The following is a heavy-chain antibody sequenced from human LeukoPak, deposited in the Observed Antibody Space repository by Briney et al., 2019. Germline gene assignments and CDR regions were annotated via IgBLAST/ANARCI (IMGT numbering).Heavy chain of an antibody. D-gene: IGHD3-22*01. Sequence: PGGTLTLTCAASGCSISSCSMNWVRQAPGKGLEWVSYISSSSSTIYYADSVKGRFTISRDNAKNSLYLQMNSLTDEDTAVYYCARTFYYDSSTYANWFDPWGQGTLVTVSS. CDR1: GCSISSCS. V-gene: IGHV3-48*02. CDR3: ARTFYYDSSTYANWFDP. J-gene: IGHJ5*02. CDR2: ISSSSSTI.